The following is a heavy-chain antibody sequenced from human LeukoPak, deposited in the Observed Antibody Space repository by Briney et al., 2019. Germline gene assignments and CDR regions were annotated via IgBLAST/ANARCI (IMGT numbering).Heavy chain of an antibody. D-gene: IGHD4-23*01. V-gene: IGHV3-30*18. CDR2: ISYDGSNK. Sequence: GGSLRLSCAASGFTFSSYGMHWVRQAPGKGLEWVAVISYDGSNKYYADSVEGRFTISRDNSKNTLYLQMNSLRAEDTAVYYCAKDTVGAFDIWGQGTMVTVSS. J-gene: IGHJ3*02. CDR1: GFTFSSYG. CDR3: AKDTVGAFDI.